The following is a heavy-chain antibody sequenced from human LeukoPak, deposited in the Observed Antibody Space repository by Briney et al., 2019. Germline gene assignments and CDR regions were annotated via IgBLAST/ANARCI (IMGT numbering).Heavy chain of an antibody. CDR3: AYYDFWSGYYIDY. Sequence: SETLSLTCTVSGGSISSGSYYWSWIRQPAGKGLEWIGRIYTSGSTNYNPSLKSRVTISVDTSKNQFSLKLSSVTAADTAVYYCAYYDFWSGYYIDYWGQGTLVTVSS. CDR2: IYTSGST. V-gene: IGHV4-61*02. CDR1: GGSISSGSYY. J-gene: IGHJ4*02. D-gene: IGHD3-3*01.